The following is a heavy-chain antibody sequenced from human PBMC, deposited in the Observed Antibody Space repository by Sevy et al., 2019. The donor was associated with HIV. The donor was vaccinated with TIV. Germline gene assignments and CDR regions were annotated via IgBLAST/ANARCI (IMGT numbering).Heavy chain of an antibody. CDR1: GFTFGDYA. V-gene: IGHV3-49*03. D-gene: IGHD3-16*01. CDR3: TRGPRGGWAFAL. CDR2: FRSKGYGGTT. Sequence: GGSLRLSCTASGFTFGDYAMRWFRQAPGKGLEWVGLFRSKGYGGTTEYAGSVKGRFIMSRDDSKSIAYRQSNSMKTEDTAVYYCTRGPRGGWAFALGSQGTMAT. J-gene: IGHJ3*01.